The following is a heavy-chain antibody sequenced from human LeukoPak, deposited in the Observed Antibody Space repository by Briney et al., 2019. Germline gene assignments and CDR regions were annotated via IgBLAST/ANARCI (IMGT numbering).Heavy chain of an antibody. Sequence: PGGSLRLSCAASGFTVSSNYMSWVRQAPGNGLEWVSVIYSGGSTYYADSVKGRFTISRDNSKNTLYLQMNSLRAEDTAVYYCAARYYDFWSGYYSDGDYWGQGTLVTVSS. CDR1: GFTVSSNY. CDR3: AARYYDFWSGYYSDGDY. V-gene: IGHV3-66*01. J-gene: IGHJ4*02. D-gene: IGHD3-3*01. CDR2: IYSGGST.